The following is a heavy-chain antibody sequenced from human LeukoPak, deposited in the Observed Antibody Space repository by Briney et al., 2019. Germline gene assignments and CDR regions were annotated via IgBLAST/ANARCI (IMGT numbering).Heavy chain of an antibody. CDR2: IYYSGST. J-gene: IGHJ4*02. CDR3: ARQNHYYDSSGYSYRYFDY. CDR1: GGSISSCY. D-gene: IGHD3-22*01. V-gene: IGHV4-59*01. Sequence: PSETLSLTCTVSGGSISSCYWSWIRQPPGKGLEWIGYIYYSGSTNYNPSLKSRVTISIDTSKNQFSLKLSSVTAADTAVYYCARQNHYYDSSGYSYRYFDYWGQGTLVTVSS.